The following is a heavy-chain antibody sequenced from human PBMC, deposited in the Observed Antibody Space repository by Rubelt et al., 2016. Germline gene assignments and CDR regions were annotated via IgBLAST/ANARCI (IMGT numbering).Heavy chain of an antibody. J-gene: IGHJ4*02. CDR3: ARPMRWYYFDY. D-gene: IGHD6-13*01. V-gene: IGHV1-3*01. CDR2: INAGNGNT. CDR1: GYTFTSYA. Sequence: QVQLVQSGAEVKKPGASVKVSCKASGYTFTSYAMHWVRQAPGQRLEWMGWINAGNGNTKYSQKFQGSVTITRETSASIAYMELSSLRSDDTAVYYCARPMRWYYFDYWGQGTLVTVSS.